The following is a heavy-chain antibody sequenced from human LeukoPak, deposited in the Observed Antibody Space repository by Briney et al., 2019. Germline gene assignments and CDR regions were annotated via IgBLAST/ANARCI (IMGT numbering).Heavy chain of an antibody. D-gene: IGHD6-13*01. Sequence: PSETLSLTCTVSGGSISSSSYYWGWIRQPPGKGLDWIGSIYYSGSTYYNPSLKSRVTISVDTSKNQFSLKLSSVTAADTAVYYCAREIQAAADYYYGMDVWGQGTTVTVSS. J-gene: IGHJ6*02. CDR2: IYYSGST. V-gene: IGHV4-39*07. CDR1: GGSISSSSYY. CDR3: AREIQAAADYYYGMDV.